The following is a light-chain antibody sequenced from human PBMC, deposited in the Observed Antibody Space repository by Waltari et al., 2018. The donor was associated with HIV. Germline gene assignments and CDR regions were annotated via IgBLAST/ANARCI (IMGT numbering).Light chain of an antibody. Sequence: QSVLTQPPSASGTPGQRVTISCSGRRSRIDINTVNWYPQRPGTAPKLLIYNNNQRPSGVPDRFSGSKSGTSASLASSGLQSEDEADYFCAAWDDRLSVVFGGGTKLTVL. CDR3: AAWDDRLSVV. J-gene: IGLJ3*02. V-gene: IGLV1-44*01. CDR2: NNN. CDR1: RSRIDINT.